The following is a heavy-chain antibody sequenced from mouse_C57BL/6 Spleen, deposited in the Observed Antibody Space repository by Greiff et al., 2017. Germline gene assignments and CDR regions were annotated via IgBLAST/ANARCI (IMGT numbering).Heavy chain of an antibody. CDR2: IDPETGGT. D-gene: IGHD1-1*01. V-gene: IGHV1-15*01. CDR1: GYTFTDYE. Sequence: QVQLQQSGAELVRPGASVTLSCKASGYTFTDYEMHWVKQTPVHGLEWIGAIDPETGGTAYNQKFKGKAILTADKSSSTAYMELRSLTSEDSAVYYCTRSGYYGSSFYAMDYWGQGTSVTVSS. CDR3: TRSGYYGSSFYAMDY. J-gene: IGHJ4*01.